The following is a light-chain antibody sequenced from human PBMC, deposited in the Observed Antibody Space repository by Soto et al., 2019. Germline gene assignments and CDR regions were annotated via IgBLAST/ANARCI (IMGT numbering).Light chain of an antibody. Sequence: QAVVIQEPSLTVSPGGTVTLTCASSTGAVTSGYYPNWFQQKPGQAPRALTYSTSNKHSWTPARFSGSLLGGKAALTLSGVQPEDEAEYYCLLYYGGARVFGGGTKLTVL. CDR2: STS. CDR1: TGAVTSGYY. V-gene: IGLV7-43*01. CDR3: LLYYGGARV. J-gene: IGLJ3*02.